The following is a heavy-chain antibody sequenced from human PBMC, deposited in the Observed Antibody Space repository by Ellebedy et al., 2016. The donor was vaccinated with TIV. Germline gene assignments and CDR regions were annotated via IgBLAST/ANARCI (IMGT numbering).Heavy chain of an antibody. D-gene: IGHD5-12*01. J-gene: IGHJ4*02. V-gene: IGHV3-30*18. Sequence: PGGSLRLSCAASGFTFSSYSMHWVRQAPGKGLEWVASLSYDGNIEYYADSVKGRFTISRDNSKNTLHLQMNGLRSEDTGVYYCAKDHYSGSGLDYWGQGTLVTVSS. CDR2: LSYDGNIE. CDR1: GFTFSSYS. CDR3: AKDHYSGSGLDY.